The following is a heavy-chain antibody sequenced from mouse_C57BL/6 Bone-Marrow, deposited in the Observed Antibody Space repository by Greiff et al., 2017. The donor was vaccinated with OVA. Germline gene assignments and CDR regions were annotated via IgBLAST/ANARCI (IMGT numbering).Heavy chain of an antibody. CDR1: GFTFSDYY. J-gene: IGHJ1*03. Sequence: DVMPVESEGGLVQPGSSMKLSCTASGFTFSDYYMAWVRQVPEKGLEWVANINYDGSSTYYLDSLKSRFIISRDNAKNILYLQMSSLKSEDTATYYCARADYYGRNWYFDVWGTGTTVTVSS. CDR2: INYDGSST. D-gene: IGHD1-1*01. V-gene: IGHV5-16*01. CDR3: ARADYYGRNWYFDV.